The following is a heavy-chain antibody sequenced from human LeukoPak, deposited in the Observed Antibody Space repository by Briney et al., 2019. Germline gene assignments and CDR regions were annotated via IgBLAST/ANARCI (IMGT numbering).Heavy chain of an antibody. V-gene: IGHV5-51*01. CDR1: GYSLTSYW. D-gene: IGHD6-13*01. CDR2: IYPGDSDT. J-gene: IGHJ4*02. Sequence: GESLQISCQGSGYSLTSYWIGWVRQMPGKGLEWMGIIYPGDSDTRYNPSFQGQVTILADKSISTAHLQWSSLKASDTAMYYCATLSIGAAGTFDYWGQGTLVTVSS. CDR3: ATLSIGAAGTFDY.